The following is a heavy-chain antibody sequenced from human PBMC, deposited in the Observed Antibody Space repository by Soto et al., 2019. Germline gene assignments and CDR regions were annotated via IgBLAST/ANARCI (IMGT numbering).Heavy chain of an antibody. Sequence: PGESLKISCKGSGYSFTSYWIGWVRQMPGKGLEWMGIIYPGDSDTRYSPSFQGQVTISADKSISTAYLQWSSLKASDTAMYYCARHLGTGTMADYYYGMDVWGQGTTVTVSS. J-gene: IGHJ6*02. CDR1: GYSFTSYW. V-gene: IGHV5-51*01. CDR3: ARHLGTGTMADYYYGMDV. D-gene: IGHD1-7*01. CDR2: IYPGDSDT.